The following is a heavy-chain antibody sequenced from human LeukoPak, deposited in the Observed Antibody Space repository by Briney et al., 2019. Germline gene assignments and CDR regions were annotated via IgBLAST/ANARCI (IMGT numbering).Heavy chain of an antibody. V-gene: IGHV3-21*01. CDR1: GFNFSTSR. CDR2: ISTSDSYM. Sequence: GGSLRLSCAASGFNFSTSRMNWVRQAPGKGLEWVSSISTSDSYMYYGDSVRGRFTISRDNSKNTLYLQMGSLRAEDMAVYYCARADYDSSGYLDYWGQGTLVTVSS. CDR3: ARADYDSSGYLDY. D-gene: IGHD3-22*01. J-gene: IGHJ4*02.